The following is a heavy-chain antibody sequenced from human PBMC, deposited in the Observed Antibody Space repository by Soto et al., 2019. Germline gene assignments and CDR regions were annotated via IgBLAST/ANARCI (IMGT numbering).Heavy chain of an antibody. J-gene: IGHJ4*02. CDR2: IKSKTDGGTT. CDR1: GFTFSNAW. V-gene: IGHV3-15*01. D-gene: IGHD2-15*01. Sequence: GGSLRLSCAASGFTFSNAWMSWVRQAPGKGLEWVGRIKSKTDGGTTDYAAPVKGRFTISRDDSKNTLYLQMNSLKTEDTAVYYCTTDGGSGGSCFDYWGQGTLVTVSS. CDR3: TTDGGSGGSCFDY.